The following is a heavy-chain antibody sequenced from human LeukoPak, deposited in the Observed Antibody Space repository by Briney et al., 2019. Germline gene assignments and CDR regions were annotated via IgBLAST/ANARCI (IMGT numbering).Heavy chain of an antibody. J-gene: IGHJ5*02. Sequence: PSQTLSLTCAVSGGSISSGGYSWSWIRQPPGKGLEWIGYIYHSGSTYYNPSLKSRVTISIDTSKNQFSLKLSSVTAADTAVYYCARDSSISCFFTWGQGTLVTVSS. D-gene: IGHD6-13*01. V-gene: IGHV4-30-2*01. CDR2: IYHSGST. CDR1: GGSISSGGYS. CDR3: ARDSSISCFFT.